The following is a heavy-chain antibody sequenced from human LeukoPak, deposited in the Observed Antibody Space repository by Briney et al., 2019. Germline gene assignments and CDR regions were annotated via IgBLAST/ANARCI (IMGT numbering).Heavy chain of an antibody. CDR3: ARNVNDYGDYESGFDY. D-gene: IGHD4-17*01. V-gene: IGHV6-1*01. J-gene: IGHJ4*02. CDR1: GDSVSSNSAA. CDR2: TYYRSKWYN. Sequence: SQTLSPTCAISGDSVSSNSAAWNWVRQSPSRGLEWLGRTYYRSKWYNDYAVSVKSRITINPDTSKNQFSLQLNSVTPEDTAVYYCARNVNDYGDYESGFDYWGQGTLVTVSS.